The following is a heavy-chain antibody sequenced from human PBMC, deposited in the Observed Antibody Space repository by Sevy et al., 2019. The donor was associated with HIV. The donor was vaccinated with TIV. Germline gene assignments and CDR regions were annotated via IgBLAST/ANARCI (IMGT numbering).Heavy chain of an antibody. CDR1: GFSFSSYE. CDR3: ARDVPPSATTVAHFDY. D-gene: IGHD4-17*01. J-gene: IGHJ4*02. Sequence: GGSLRLSCAASGFSFSSYEMNWVRQAPGKGLEWVSFITSSGSTKHYSDSVRGRFTISRDNAKYSLSLQMNSLRAEDTAIYYCARDVPPSATTVAHFDYWGQGTLVTVSS. V-gene: IGHV3-48*03. CDR2: ITSSGSTK.